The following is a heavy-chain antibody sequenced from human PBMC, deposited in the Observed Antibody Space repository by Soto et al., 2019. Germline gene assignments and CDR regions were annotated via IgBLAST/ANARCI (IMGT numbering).Heavy chain of an antibody. CDR2: IKQDGSEK. J-gene: IGHJ4*02. D-gene: IGHD6-13*01. CDR1: GFNFSSYW. Sequence: EVQLVESGGGLVQPGGSLRLSCAASGFNFSSYWMSWVRQAPGKGLAWVANIKQDGSEKYSVDSVKGRFAISSDNAKNSRYLQMNSRRAKDTAVYYWARDVARIAHSGGKATLVTVSS. V-gene: IGHV3-7*01. CDR3: ARDVARIAHS.